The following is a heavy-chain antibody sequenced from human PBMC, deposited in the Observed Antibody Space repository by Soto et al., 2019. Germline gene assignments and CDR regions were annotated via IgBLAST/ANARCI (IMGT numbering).Heavy chain of an antibody. CDR3: ARTDFDYDGMYV. J-gene: IGHJ6*02. D-gene: IGHD3-3*01. Sequence: QVQLVESGGGVVQPGRSLRLSCAASGFTFSSYAMHWVRQAPGKGLEWVAVISYDGSNKYYADSVKGRFTISRDNSKNTLYLQMTRLRAEDTAVYYCARTDFDYDGMYVWGQGTTVTFSS. CDR2: ISYDGSNK. V-gene: IGHV3-30-3*01. CDR1: GFTFSSYA.